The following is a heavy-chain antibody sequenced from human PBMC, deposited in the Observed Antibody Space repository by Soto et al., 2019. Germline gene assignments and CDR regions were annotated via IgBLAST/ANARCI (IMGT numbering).Heavy chain of an antibody. Sequence: QVHLVESGGDVVQPGRSLRLSCAASGFTFSSFGMHWVRQAPGKGLEWVAVIWFDGSKTYYADSVRGRFTISRDNCRDKVYLQMNSLRPDDTDVYYCGRVNGGDSYNGGTLDYWGQGTLVTVSP. CDR1: GFTFSSFG. CDR3: GRVNGGDSYNGGTLDY. CDR2: IWFDGSKT. V-gene: IGHV3-33*01. D-gene: IGHD1-26*01. J-gene: IGHJ4*01.